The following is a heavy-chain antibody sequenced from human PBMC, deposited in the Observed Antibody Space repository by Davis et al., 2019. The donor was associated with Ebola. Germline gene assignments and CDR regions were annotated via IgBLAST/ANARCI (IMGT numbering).Heavy chain of an antibody. D-gene: IGHD3-10*01. V-gene: IGHV1-3*01. Sequence: ASVKVSCKASGYTFTSYAMHWVRQAPGQRLEWMGWINAGNGNTKYSQKFQGRVTITRDTSASTAYMELGSLRSEDTAVYYCVRDLRGWGDFDYWGQGTLVTVSS. CDR1: GYTFTSYA. CDR3: VRDLRGWGDFDY. CDR2: INAGNGNT. J-gene: IGHJ4*02.